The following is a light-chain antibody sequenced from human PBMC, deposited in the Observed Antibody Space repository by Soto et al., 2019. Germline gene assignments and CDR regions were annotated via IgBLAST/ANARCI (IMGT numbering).Light chain of an antibody. Sequence: EIALTQSPGTLSLSPGERATLSCRASQSVSSSYLDWYQQKPGQAPRLLIYGASSRATGIPDRYSGSGSGTDFTLTISRLKPEDFAVYYCQQYGSSPPYTFGQGTKLEIK. CDR1: QSVSSSY. J-gene: IGKJ2*01. V-gene: IGKV3-20*01. CDR3: QQYGSSPPYT. CDR2: GAS.